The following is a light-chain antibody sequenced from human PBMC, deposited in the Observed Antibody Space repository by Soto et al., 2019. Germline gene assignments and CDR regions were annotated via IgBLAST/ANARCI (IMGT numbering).Light chain of an antibody. V-gene: IGLV2-14*01. J-gene: IGLJ1*01. Sequence: QSALTQPASVSGSPGQSITISCTGTSSDIGSYNYVAWYQQFPGKTPKLIIYEVRKRPSGVSCRFSGSKSGNTASLTISGLQAEDEADYYCISNRGSDTSYVFGTGTKVTVL. CDR3: ISNRGSDTSYV. CDR2: EVR. CDR1: SSDIGSYNY.